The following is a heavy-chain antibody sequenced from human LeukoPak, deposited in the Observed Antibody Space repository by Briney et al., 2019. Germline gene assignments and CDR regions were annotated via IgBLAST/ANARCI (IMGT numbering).Heavy chain of an antibody. CDR1: GYTFTGYY. J-gene: IGHJ6*03. CDR2: INPNSGGT. CDR3: ARCGEYYDFWSGYPGDYYYMDV. D-gene: IGHD3-3*01. Sequence: ASVKVSCKASGYTFTGYYMHWVRQAPGQGLEWMGWINPNSGGTNYAQKFQGRVTMTRDTSISTAYMELSRLRSDDTAVYYCARCGEYYDFWSGYPGDYYYMDVWGKGTTVTVSS. V-gene: IGHV1-2*02.